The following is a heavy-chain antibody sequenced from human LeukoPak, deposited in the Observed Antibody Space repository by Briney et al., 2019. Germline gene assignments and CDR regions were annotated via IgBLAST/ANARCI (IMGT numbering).Heavy chain of an antibody. CDR2: VSAYNGNT. CDR1: GYTFTSYG. D-gene: IGHD6-19*01. V-gene: IGHV1-18*01. J-gene: IGHJ4*02. CDR3: ARDMGQYSSGWYNAFFDY. Sequence: ASVQVSCKASGYTFTSYGISWVRQAPGQGLEWMGWVSAYNGNTNYAQKFRGRLTMTTDTSTSTAYMELRSLRCDDTAVYFCARDMGQYSSGWYNAFFDYWGQGTLVTVSS.